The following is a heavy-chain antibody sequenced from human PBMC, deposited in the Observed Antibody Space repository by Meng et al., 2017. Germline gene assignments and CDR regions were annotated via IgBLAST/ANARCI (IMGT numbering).Heavy chain of an antibody. V-gene: IGHV3-30*04. CDR2: ISYDGSNK. Sequence: GESLKISCAASGFTFSSYAMHWVRQAPGKGLEWVAVISYDGSNKYYADSVKGRFTISRDNSKNTMYLQMNSLRAEDTAVYYCATLPMNSGSYLSFLYSSYGMDVWGQGTPVTVSS. J-gene: IGHJ6*02. CDR3: ATLPMNSGSYLSFLYSSYGMDV. D-gene: IGHD3-10*01. CDR1: GFTFSSYA.